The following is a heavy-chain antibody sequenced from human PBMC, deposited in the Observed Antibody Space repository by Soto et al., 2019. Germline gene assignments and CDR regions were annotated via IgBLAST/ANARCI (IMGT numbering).Heavy chain of an antibody. J-gene: IGHJ4*02. CDR1: GYAFTTYG. CDR2: ISAHSGNT. CDR3: ARGRYVDY. V-gene: IGHV1-18*01. Sequence: QVHLVQSGAEVKKPGASVKVSCQGSGYAFTTYGITWVRLAPGQGLEWMGWISAHSGNTNYAQKLQGRVTVTRDTSTSTAYMQLRSLRYDDTAVYYCARGRYVDYWGQGALVTVSS. D-gene: IGHD1-1*01.